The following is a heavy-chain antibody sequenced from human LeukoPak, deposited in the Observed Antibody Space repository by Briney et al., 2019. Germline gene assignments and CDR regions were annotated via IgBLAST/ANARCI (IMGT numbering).Heavy chain of an antibody. Sequence: GGSLRLSCAASGFTFSSYAMSWVRQAPGKGLEWVSRINSDGSSTSYADSVKGRLTISRDNAKNTLYLQMNSLRAEDTAVYYCAGGVSGSYLGSVDYWGQGTLVTVSS. D-gene: IGHD1-26*01. V-gene: IGHV3-74*01. J-gene: IGHJ4*02. CDR2: INSDGSST. CDR1: GFTFSSYA. CDR3: AGGVSGSYLGSVDY.